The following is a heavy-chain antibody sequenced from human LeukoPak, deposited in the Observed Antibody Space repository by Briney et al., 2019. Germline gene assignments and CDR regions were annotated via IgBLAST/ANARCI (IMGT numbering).Heavy chain of an antibody. V-gene: IGHV3-66*01. D-gene: IGHD1-26*01. J-gene: IGHJ5*02. CDR1: GFTISTNY. CDR3: AREVGS. Sequence: PGGSLRLSCVASGFTISTNYMSWVRQAPGKGLKWVSVIYASGSTYYADSMKDRFTISRDNSKNTLYLQINSLRAEDTAVYYCAREVGSWGQGILVTVSS. CDR2: IYASGST.